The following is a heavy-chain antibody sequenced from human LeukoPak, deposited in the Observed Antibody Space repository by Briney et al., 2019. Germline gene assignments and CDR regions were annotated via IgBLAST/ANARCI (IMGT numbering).Heavy chain of an antibody. CDR2: ISGSGGST. D-gene: IGHD3-16*02. J-gene: IGHJ4*02. V-gene: IGHV3-23*01. Sequence: GGSLRLSCAASGFTFSSYAMSWVRQAPGKGLEWVSAISGSGGSTYYADSVKGRFTISRDNSKNTLYLQMNSLRAEDTAAYYCAKDSSGGYDYVWGSYPLSYWGQGTLVTVSS. CDR1: GFTFSSYA. CDR3: AKDSSGGYDYVWGSYPLSY.